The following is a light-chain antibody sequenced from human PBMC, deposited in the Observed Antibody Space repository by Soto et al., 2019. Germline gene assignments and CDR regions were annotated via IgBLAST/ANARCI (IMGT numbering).Light chain of an antibody. Sequence: QSALTQPASVSGSPGQSITISCTGTSSYVGSYNLVSWYQQHPGRAPKLMIYEGSKRPSGVSNRFSGSKPGNTASLTISGLQAEDEADYYCCSYAGSSTFAFGGGTKVTVL. J-gene: IGLJ2*01. V-gene: IGLV2-23*03. CDR3: CSYAGSSTFA. CDR1: SSYVGSYNL. CDR2: EGS.